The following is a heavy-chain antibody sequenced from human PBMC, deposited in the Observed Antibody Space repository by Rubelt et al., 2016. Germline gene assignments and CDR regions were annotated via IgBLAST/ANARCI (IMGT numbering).Heavy chain of an antibody. CDR2: ISWNSGSI. Sequence: RQAPGKGLEWVSGISWNSGSIGYADSVKGRFTISRDNSKNTLYLQMNSLRAEDTAVYYCARLVYWGQGTLVTVSS. CDR3: ARLVY. V-gene: IGHV3-9*01. J-gene: IGHJ4*02. D-gene: IGHD2-21*01.